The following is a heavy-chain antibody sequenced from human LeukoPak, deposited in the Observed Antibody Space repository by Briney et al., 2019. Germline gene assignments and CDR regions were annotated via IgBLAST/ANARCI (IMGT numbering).Heavy chain of an antibody. Sequence: SETLSLTCAVSGGSISSGGYSWSWIRQPPGKGLEWIGYIYYSGSTYYNPSLKSRVTISVDTSKNQFSLKLSSVTAADTAVYYCARGASRSFDYWGQGTLVTVSS. D-gene: IGHD6-6*01. V-gene: IGHV4-30-4*07. CDR1: GGSISSGGYS. J-gene: IGHJ4*02. CDR2: IYYSGST. CDR3: ARGASRSFDY.